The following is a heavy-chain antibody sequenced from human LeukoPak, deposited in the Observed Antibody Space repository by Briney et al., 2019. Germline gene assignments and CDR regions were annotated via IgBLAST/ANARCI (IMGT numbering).Heavy chain of an antibody. CDR2: INPSGGTT. CDR1: GYTFTSYY. V-gene: IGHV1-46*01. CDR3: TRAPSDSRGALDY. D-gene: IGHD3-22*01. Sequence: GASVKVSCKASGYTFTSYYMHWVRQAPGQGLEWMGIINPSGGTTSYAQKFQGRVTMTRDTSTSTVYMELSSLRSEDTAMYYCTRAPSDSRGALDYWGQGTLVTVSS. J-gene: IGHJ4*02.